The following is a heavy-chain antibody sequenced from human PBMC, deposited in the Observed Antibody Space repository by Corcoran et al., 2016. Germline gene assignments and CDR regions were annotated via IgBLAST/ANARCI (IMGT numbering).Heavy chain of an antibody. CDR3: GRESPMHIGGDWCYVDY. V-gene: IGHV1-46*01. Sequence: QVQLVQSGAEVKNPGASVKVSCKASGFTFTNYFVHWLRQAPGQGLEWMGFIKPNGGATSSAQKFQGRLTMTSDTSTSTVYRELNSLGAEDTASDYCGRESPMHIGGDWCYVDYWGQETLVTVSS. J-gene: IGHJ4*02. CDR1: GFTFTNYF. CDR2: IKPNGGAT. D-gene: IGHD2-21*02.